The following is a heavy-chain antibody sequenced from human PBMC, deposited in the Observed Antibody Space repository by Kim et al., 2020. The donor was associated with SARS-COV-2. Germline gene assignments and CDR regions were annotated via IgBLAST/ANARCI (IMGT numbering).Heavy chain of an antibody. Sequence: GGSLRLSCAASEFNFSSYAMTWVRQAPGKGLEWVSVISGSGGSTYYADSVKGRFTIYRDNSKNKLYLQMNSLRSEDTAVYYCAKDITQGYYDSSGYPTDAFDIWGQETMVTVT. CDR1: EFNFSSYA. V-gene: IGHV3-23*01. J-gene: IGHJ3*02. CDR2: ISGSGGST. D-gene: IGHD3-22*01. CDR3: AKDITQGYYDSSGYPTDAFDI.